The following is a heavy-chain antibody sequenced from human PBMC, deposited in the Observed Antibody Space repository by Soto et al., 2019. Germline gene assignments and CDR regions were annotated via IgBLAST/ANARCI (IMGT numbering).Heavy chain of an antibody. V-gene: IGHV1-69*13. CDR3: ARMGRGYSGYDPDY. Sequence: SVKVSCKGSGGTFSSYAISWVRQAPGQGLEWMGGIIPIFGTANYAQKFQGRVTITADESTSTAYMELSSLRSEDTAVYYCARMGRGYSGYDPDYWGQGTLVTVSS. D-gene: IGHD5-12*01. CDR2: IIPIFGTA. CDR1: GGTFSSYA. J-gene: IGHJ4*02.